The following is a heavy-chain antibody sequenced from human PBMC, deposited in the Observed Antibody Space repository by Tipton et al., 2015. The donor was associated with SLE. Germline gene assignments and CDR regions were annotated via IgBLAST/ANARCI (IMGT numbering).Heavy chain of an antibody. CDR2: IYTSGST. V-gene: IGHV4-4*09. J-gene: IGHJ4*02. CDR3: ASVPYGDYGY. D-gene: IGHD4-17*01. Sequence: TLSLTCTVSGGSISSYYWSWIRQPPGKGLEWIGYIYTSGSTNYNPSLKSRVTISVDTSKNQFSLKLSSVTAADTAVYYCASVPYGDYGYWGQGTLVTVSS. CDR1: GGSISSYY.